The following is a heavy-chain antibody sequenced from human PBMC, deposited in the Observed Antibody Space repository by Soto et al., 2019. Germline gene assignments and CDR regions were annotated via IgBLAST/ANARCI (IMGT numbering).Heavy chain of an antibody. CDR2: ISAYNGNT. V-gene: IGHV1-18*01. D-gene: IGHD3-22*01. CDR3: AREPSYYYDSEGFDY. CDR1: GYTFTRYG. J-gene: IGHJ4*02. Sequence: ASVKVSCKASGYTFTRYGGSWVRQAPGQGLEWMGWISAYNGNTNYAQKLQGRVTMTTDTSTSTAYMELRSLRSDDTAVYYCAREPSYYYDSEGFDYWGQGTLVTVSS.